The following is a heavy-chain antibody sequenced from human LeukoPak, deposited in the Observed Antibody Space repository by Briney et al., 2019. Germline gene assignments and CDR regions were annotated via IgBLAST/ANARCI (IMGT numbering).Heavy chain of an antibody. V-gene: IGHV3-23*01. CDR3: AKDQRSGEYDYGWGPFDM. J-gene: IGHJ3*02. CDR2: VSSSGNSA. Sequence: GGSLRLSWATSGFTFSNYAMGWVRQAPGKGLEWVSAVSSSGNSAVYTDSLMSRFTISRDNSKNTILLQMNSLRAEDPAVYHCAKDQRSGEYDYGWGPFDMWGQGTMVTVSS. D-gene: IGHD3-16*01. CDR1: GFTFSNYA.